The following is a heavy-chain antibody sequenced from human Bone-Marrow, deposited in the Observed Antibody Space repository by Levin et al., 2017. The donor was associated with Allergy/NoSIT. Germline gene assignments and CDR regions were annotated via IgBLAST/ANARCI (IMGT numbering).Heavy chain of an antibody. CDR1: GFTFSSYG. CDR3: AKDFLKVPAAKTFYYYGMDV. J-gene: IGHJ6*02. CDR2: ISYDGSNK. V-gene: IGHV3-30*18. Sequence: GESLKISCAASGFTFSSYGMHWVRQAPGKGLEWVAVISYDGSNKYYADSVKGRFTISRDNSKNTLYLQMNSLRAEDTAVYYCAKDFLKVPAAKTFYYYGMDVWGQGTTVTVSS. D-gene: IGHD2-2*01.